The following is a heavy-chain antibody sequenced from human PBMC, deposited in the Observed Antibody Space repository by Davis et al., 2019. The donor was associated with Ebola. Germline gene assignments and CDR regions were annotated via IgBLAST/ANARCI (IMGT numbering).Heavy chain of an antibody. CDR2: ISVSGANT. D-gene: IGHD5-18*01. CDR1: GFTFGTHA. Sequence: PGGSLRLSCAASGFTFGTHARSWVRQAPGKGLEWVSAISVSGANTYYADFAKGRFTISRDSSRNILYLQMNSLRAEDTALYYCARPIVTTQGYYFDFWGQGTLVTVSS. CDR3: ARPIVTTQGYYFDF. V-gene: IGHV3-23*01. J-gene: IGHJ4*02.